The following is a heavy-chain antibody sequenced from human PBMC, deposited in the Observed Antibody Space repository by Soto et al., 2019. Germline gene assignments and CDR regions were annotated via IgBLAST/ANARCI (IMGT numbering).Heavy chain of an antibody. Sequence: QAQLVQSGAEVKKPGASVKVSCKASGYTITNYAIHWVRQAPGQGLEWMGWINAGNGNTKYSQNFQGRVTITRDTSARTAYLELSSLRSEDTAVYFCARSDMTVAAAINIWGQGTKVTVSS. V-gene: IGHV1-3*01. CDR2: INAGNGNT. J-gene: IGHJ3*02. CDR1: GYTITNYA. D-gene: IGHD6-19*01. CDR3: ARSDMTVAAAINI.